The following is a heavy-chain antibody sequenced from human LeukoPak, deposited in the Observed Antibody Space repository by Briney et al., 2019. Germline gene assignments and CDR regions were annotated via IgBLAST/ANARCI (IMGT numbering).Heavy chain of an antibody. CDR2: IIPIFGTA. J-gene: IGHJ6*03. V-gene: IGHV1-69*01. CDR3: ARGGSDQLLYKGAKGYYYYMDV. D-gene: IGHD2-2*02. CDR1: GGTFISYA. Sequence: ASVKVSCKASGGTFISYAISWVRQAPGQGLEWMGGIIPIFGTANYAQKFQGRVTITADESTSTAYMELSSLRSEDTAVYYCARGGSDQLLYKGAKGYYYYMDVWGKGTTVTVSS.